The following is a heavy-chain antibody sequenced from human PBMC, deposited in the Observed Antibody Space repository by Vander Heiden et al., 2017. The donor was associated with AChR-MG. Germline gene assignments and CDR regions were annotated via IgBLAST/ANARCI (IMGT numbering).Heavy chain of an antibody. CDR1: GFTFSRYS. CDR3: ARERPYYYDSSGYPKILDY. J-gene: IGHJ4*02. CDR2: ISSSSSYI. D-gene: IGHD3-22*01. Sequence: EVQLVESGGGLVKPGGSLRLSSAASGFTFSRYSMNWVRQAPGKGLEWVSSISSSSSYIYYADSVKGRFTISRDNAKNSLYLQMNSLRAEDTAVYYCARERPYYYDSSGYPKILDYWGQGTLVTVSS. V-gene: IGHV3-21*01.